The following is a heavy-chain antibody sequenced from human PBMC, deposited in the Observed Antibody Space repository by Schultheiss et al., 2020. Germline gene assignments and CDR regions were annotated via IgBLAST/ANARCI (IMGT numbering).Heavy chain of an antibody. CDR3: ARGRIAVAGTRHRWFDP. D-gene: IGHD6-19*01. CDR2: IYSSGST. J-gene: IGHJ5*02. CDR1: GGSISSPNYY. Sequence: SETLSLTCTVSGGSISSPNYYWSWIRQPAGKGLEYIGRIYSSGSTNYNPSLKSRVTISVDTSKNQFSLKLSSVTAADTAVYYCARGRIAVAGTRHRWFDPWGQGTLVTVSS. V-gene: IGHV4-61*02.